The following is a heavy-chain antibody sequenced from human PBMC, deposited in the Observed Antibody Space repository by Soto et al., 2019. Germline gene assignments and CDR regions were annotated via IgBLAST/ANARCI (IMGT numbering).Heavy chain of an antibody. Sequence: SETLSLTCTVSGGSISSYYWSWIRQPPGKGLEWIGYIYYSGSTNYNPSLKSRVTISVDTSKNQFSLKLSSVTAADTAVYYCARQGPRGDFWSGSFDYWGQGTLVTVSS. D-gene: IGHD3-3*01. V-gene: IGHV4-59*08. CDR2: IYYSGST. CDR1: GGSISSYY. CDR3: ARQGPRGDFWSGSFDY. J-gene: IGHJ4*02.